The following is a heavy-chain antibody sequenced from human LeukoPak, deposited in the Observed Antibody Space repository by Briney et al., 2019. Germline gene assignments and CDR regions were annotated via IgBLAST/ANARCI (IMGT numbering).Heavy chain of an antibody. CDR1: GGSFSSRSYY. J-gene: IGHJ4*02. Sequence: PSETLSLTCTVSGGSFSSRSYYWGWIRQPPGKGLEWIGSIYHTQSTYYNPSLENRVAISVDTSKNQFSLKLSSVTAADTAVYYCARGKRGKPVFDYWGQGTLVTVSS. V-gene: IGHV4-39*01. CDR2: IYHTQST. D-gene: IGHD4-23*01. CDR3: ARGKRGKPVFDY.